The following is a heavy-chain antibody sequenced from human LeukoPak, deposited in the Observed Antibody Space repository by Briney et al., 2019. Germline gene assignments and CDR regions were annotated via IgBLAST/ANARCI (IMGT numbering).Heavy chain of an antibody. CDR1: GFTFSSYW. CDR3: AREGSYWYSYYYYYYMDV. J-gene: IGHJ6*03. V-gene: IGHV3-7*01. D-gene: IGHD1-26*01. CDR2: IKQDGSEK. Sequence: GGSLRLSCAASGFTFSSYWMSWVRQAPGKGLEWVTNIKQDGSEKYYVDSVKGRFTISRDNAKNSLYLQMNSLRAEDTAVYYCAREGSYWYSYYYYYYMDVWGKGTTVTVSS.